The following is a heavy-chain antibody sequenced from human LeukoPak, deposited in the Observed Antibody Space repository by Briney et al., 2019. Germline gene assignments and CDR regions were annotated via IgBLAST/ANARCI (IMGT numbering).Heavy chain of an antibody. V-gene: IGHV1-18*01. Sequence: ASVTVCCKSSGYTFTIYGIGWVRQAPGQGLEWMGWISAYNGNTNYAQKLQGRVTMTTDTYTSTDYMELRILRSDDTAVYYCARDEGDYGWFDPWGEGTLVTVSS. CDR1: GYTFTIYG. CDR2: ISAYNGNT. D-gene: IGHD4-17*01. CDR3: ARDEGDYGWFDP. J-gene: IGHJ5*02.